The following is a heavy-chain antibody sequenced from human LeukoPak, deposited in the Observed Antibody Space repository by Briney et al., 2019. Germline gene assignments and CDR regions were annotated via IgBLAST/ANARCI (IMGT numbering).Heavy chain of an antibody. Sequence: GGSLRLSCAASGFTFSRYWLTWVRQAPGKGPEWVANIQQDGREKHYVDSVKGRFTISRDNAKNSLYLQMNSLRAEDTAMYYCARDVIDENDSASRIHLDYWGQGTLVTVSS. CDR2: IQQDGREK. CDR3: ARDVIDENDSASRIHLDY. J-gene: IGHJ4*02. CDR1: GFTFSRYW. D-gene: IGHD2-15*01. V-gene: IGHV3-7*01.